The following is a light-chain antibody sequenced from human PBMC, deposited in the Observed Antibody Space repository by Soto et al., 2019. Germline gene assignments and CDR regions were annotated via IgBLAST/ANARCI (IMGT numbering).Light chain of an antibody. CDR3: MQGTHWPLP. J-gene: IGKJ4*01. CDR2: KVS. V-gene: IGKV2-30*01. CDR1: QSGGDSDGNTY. Sequence: FVVTQTPIALPVTLVQPAGVSGRSRQSGGDSDGNTYLNWFQQRPGQSPRRLIYKVSNRDSGVPDRFSGSGSGTDFTLKISRVEAEDVGVYYCMQGTHWPLPFGGGTNVDIK.